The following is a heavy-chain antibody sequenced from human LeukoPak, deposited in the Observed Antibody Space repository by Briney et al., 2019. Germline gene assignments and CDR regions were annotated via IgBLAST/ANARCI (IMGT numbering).Heavy chain of an antibody. CDR1: GFTFSSYA. Sequence: SGGSLRLSCAASGFTFSSYAMSWVRQAPGKGLEWVSAISGSGGSTYYADSVKGRFTISRDNSKNTLYLQMNSLRAEDTAVYYCAKGSSSRPTFDYWGQGTLVTVSS. CDR3: AKGSSSRPTFDY. D-gene: IGHD6-13*01. CDR2: ISGSGGST. V-gene: IGHV3-23*01. J-gene: IGHJ4*02.